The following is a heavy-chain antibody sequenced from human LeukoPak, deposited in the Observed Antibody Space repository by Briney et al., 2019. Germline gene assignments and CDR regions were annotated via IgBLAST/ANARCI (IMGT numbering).Heavy chain of an antibody. D-gene: IGHD6-19*01. CDR1: GFTFSSYA. CDR2: IRGSGGST. CDR3: AKERVAGTCYYYYGMDV. V-gene: IGHV3-23*01. Sequence: RGSLRLSCAASGFTFSSYAMSWVRQAPGKGLEWVSAIRGSGGSTYYADSVKGRFTISRDNSKNTLYLQMNSLRAEDTAVYYCAKERVAGTCYYYYGMDVWGQGTTVTVSS. J-gene: IGHJ6*02.